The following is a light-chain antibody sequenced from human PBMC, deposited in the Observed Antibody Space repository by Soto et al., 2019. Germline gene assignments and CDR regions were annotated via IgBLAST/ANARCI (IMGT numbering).Light chain of an antibody. CDR2: EGS. Sequence: QSVLTQPASVSGSPGQSITISCTGTSIDVGSYNLVSWYQQHPGKAPKVMIYEGSKRPSGVSNRFSGSKSGNTASLTISGLQAEDEADYYCCSYAGSSYVFGTGTKVTVL. J-gene: IGLJ1*01. V-gene: IGLV2-23*01. CDR1: SIDVGSYNL. CDR3: CSYAGSSYV.